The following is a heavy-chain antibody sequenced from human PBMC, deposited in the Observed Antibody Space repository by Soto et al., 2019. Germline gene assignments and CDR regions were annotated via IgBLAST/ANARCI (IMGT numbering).Heavy chain of an antibody. CDR1: GFTFRSYG. CDR2: IWYDGSNK. CDR3: VRARRDGDYPWDYYYGMDV. J-gene: IGHJ6*02. D-gene: IGHD4-17*01. Sequence: QVQLVESGGGVVQPGGSLRLSCAASGFTFRSYGMHWVRQAPGKGLEWVAVIWYDGSNKDYAHSVKGRFTISRDNSKNKLYLQMNSLRAEDTAVFYCVRARRDGDYPWDYYYGMDVWGQGTTVTVSS. V-gene: IGHV3-33*01.